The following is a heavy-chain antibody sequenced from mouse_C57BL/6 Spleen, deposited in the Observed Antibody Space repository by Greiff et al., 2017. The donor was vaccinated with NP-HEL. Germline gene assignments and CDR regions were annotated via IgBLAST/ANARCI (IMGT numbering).Heavy chain of an antibody. CDR2: INPNSGGT. V-gene: IGHV1-18*01. CDR3: ARTSPDGPFAY. Sequence: VQLQQSGPELVKPGASVKIPCKASGYTFTDYNMDWVKQSPGKSLEWIGDINPNSGGTIYNQKFKGKATMTVDKSSSTAYMELRSLTSEDTAVYYCARTSPDGPFAYWGQGTLVTVSA. J-gene: IGHJ3*01. CDR1: GYTFTDYN. D-gene: IGHD2-3*01.